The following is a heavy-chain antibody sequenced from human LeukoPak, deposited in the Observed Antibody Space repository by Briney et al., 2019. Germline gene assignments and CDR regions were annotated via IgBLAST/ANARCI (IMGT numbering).Heavy chain of an antibody. CDR1: GGSISSSSYY. D-gene: IGHD3-16*02. V-gene: IGHV4-39*07. CDR2: IYYSGST. CDR3: ARGLRLGELSLFSWFDP. Sequence: PSETLSLTCTVPGGSISSSSYYWGWIRQPPGKGLEWIGSIYYSGSTYYNPSLKSRVTISVDTSKNQFSLKLSSVTAADTAVYYCARGLRLGELSLFSWFDPWGQGTLVTVSS. J-gene: IGHJ5*02.